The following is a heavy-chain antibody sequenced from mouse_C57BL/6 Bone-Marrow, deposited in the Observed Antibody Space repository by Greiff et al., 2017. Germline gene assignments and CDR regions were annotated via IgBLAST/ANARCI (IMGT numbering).Heavy chain of an antibody. D-gene: IGHD1-1*01. Sequence: EVQLQQSGAELVRPGASVKLSCTASGFNIKDDYMHWVKQRPEQGLEWIGWIDPENGDPEYASKFQGKATLTAYTSSNTAYLQLSSLTSEDTAVYYCTHYYYGSYYFDYWGQGTTLTVSS. CDR2: IDPENGDP. CDR1: GFNIKDDY. V-gene: IGHV14-4*01. J-gene: IGHJ2*01. CDR3: THYYYGSYYFDY.